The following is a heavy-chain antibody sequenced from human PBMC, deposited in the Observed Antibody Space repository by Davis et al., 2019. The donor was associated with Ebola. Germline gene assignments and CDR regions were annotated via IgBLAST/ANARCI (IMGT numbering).Heavy chain of an antibody. Sequence: ASVKVSCKASGYTFTGYYMHWVRQAPGQGLEWMGWINPNSGGTNYAQKFQGWVTMTRNTSISTAYMELSSLRSEDTAVYYCARPYYDILTGYQPFGYWGQGTLVTVSS. J-gene: IGHJ4*02. V-gene: IGHV1-2*04. D-gene: IGHD3-9*01. CDR1: GYTFTGYY. CDR3: ARPYYDILTGYQPFGY. CDR2: INPNSGGT.